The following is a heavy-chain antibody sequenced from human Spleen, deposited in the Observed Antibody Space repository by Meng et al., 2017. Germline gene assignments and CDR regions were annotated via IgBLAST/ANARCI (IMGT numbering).Heavy chain of an antibody. D-gene: IGHD5-18*01. Sequence: VPPQESGPGLVKPSQPLSLTCTVPGGSISSGGYYWSWIRQHPGKGLEWIGYFYYSGSTYYNPSLKSLVTVSLDTSKNQFSLKLSSVTAADTAVYYCARDLSGYGWFDPWGQGTLVTVSS. CDR2: FYYSGST. V-gene: IGHV4-31*01. J-gene: IGHJ5*02. CDR1: GGSISSGGYY. CDR3: ARDLSGYGWFDP.